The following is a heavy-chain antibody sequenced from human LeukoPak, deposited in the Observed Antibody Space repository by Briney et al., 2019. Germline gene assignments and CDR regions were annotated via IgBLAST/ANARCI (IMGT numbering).Heavy chain of an antibody. D-gene: IGHD6-19*01. CDR2: ISATGGTT. V-gene: IGHV3-23*01. CDR1: GFTFSSYA. CDR3: AKGNQWLLRGGAHFDF. J-gene: IGHJ4*02. Sequence: GTLSLSCAASGFTFSSYAMSWVRQAPGQGLEWVSAISATGGTTYYADSAKRRVSISRDYSKNTLYLQMNSLRAEDTAVYSCAKGNQWLLRGGAHFDFWGQGTLVTVSS.